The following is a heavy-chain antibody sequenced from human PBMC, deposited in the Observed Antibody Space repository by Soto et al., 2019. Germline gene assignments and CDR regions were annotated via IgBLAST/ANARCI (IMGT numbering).Heavy chain of an antibody. J-gene: IGHJ4*02. CDR3: VKDKSLGGEASTYYFDF. CDR1: EFTCDDYA. V-gene: IGHV3-9*01. D-gene: IGHD2-21*01. CDR2: ISWSSVYT. Sequence: DSVGGLVHPGRSLRLSCAASEFTCDDYAMHWVRQAPGKGLEWVAFISWSSVYTGYADSVKGRFTISRDNAKSSLYLDMNSLRPEDTALYYCVKDKSLGGEASTYYFDFWGQGTLVTVSS.